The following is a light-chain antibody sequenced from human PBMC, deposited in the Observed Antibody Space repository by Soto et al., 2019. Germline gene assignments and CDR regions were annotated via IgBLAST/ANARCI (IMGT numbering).Light chain of an antibody. CDR1: QSVNIY. V-gene: IGKV3-15*01. CDR3: QHYNNRPLT. J-gene: IGKJ4*01. Sequence: EIVMTQSPATLSVSPGERATLSCRASQSVNIYLAWYQQKPGQAPRLLIYGASTRATGIPVRFSGSGSGTEFTLTISSLQSEDFAVYYCQHYNNRPLTFGGGTKVDIK. CDR2: GAS.